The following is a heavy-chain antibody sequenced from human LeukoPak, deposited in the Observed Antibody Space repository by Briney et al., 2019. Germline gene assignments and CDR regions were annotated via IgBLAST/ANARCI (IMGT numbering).Heavy chain of an antibody. V-gene: IGHV3-30*02. CDR3: ARLYYYTSGSYSTTMAAGVFDV. CDR1: GFAFSRYD. J-gene: IGHJ3*01. D-gene: IGHD1-26*01. CDR2: VRLDGRET. Sequence: GGSLGLSCVASGFAFSRYDMHWVRQTPAKALEWLAFVRLDGRETFYADSVKGRFPISRDNSNSTQYRQINRLTVEDPAVYYCARLYYYTSGSYSTTMAAGVFDVWGQGRMVTVSS.